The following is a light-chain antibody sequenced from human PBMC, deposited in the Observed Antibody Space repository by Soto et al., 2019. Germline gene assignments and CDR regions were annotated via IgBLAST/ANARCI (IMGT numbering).Light chain of an antibody. V-gene: IGKV3-11*01. J-gene: IGKJ4*01. CDR3: QQRRHWPLT. CDR2: DAS. CDR1: QSVSSY. Sequence: EIVLTQSPATLSLSPGERATLSCRASQSVSSYLAWYQQKPGQAPRLLIYDASNRATGIPARFSGSGSGTDFTLTIISLEPEDFAVYYCQQRRHWPLTFGGGTKVEIK.